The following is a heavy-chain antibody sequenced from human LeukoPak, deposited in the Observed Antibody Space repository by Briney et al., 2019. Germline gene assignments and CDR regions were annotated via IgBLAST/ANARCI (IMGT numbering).Heavy chain of an antibody. J-gene: IGHJ6*02. CDR1: GFTFSSYA. Sequence: GGSLRLSCAASGFTFSSYAMNWVRQAPGKGLEWVSIISGNADSTHYADSVKGRFTISRDNSKNTLFLQVNSLRAEDTAVYYCAKDRGAGAGSSRIGMDFWGQGTTVTVSS. CDR2: ISGNADST. CDR3: AKDRGAGAGSSRIGMDF. V-gene: IGHV3-23*01. D-gene: IGHD6-13*01.